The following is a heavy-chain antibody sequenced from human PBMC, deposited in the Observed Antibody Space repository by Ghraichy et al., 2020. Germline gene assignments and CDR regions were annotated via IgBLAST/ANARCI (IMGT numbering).Heavy chain of an antibody. V-gene: IGHV3-72*01. Sequence: GGSLRLSCTASGFILSDRYMDWVRQPPGKGLEWVGRSRDKVNSYTTAYDASVKDRFTFSRDDSHNSLYLQMNSLKTEETAVYYCARGVPYYDSNGHWGVYFDYWGQGTLVTVSS. J-gene: IGHJ4*02. CDR1: GFILSDRY. D-gene: IGHD3-22*01. CDR2: SRDKVNSYTT. CDR3: ARGVPYYDSNGHWGVYFDY.